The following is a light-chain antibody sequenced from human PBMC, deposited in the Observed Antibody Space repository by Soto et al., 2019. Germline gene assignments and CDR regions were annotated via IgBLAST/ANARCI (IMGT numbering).Light chain of an antibody. V-gene: IGKV1-5*01. J-gene: IGKJ1*01. CDR2: DAS. CDR1: QSISTW. Sequence: DIQMTQSPSTLSGSVGDRVTITCRASQSISTWLAWYQQKPGKVPKVLIYDASSLESGVPSRFSGSGSGTQFTLTISSLQPDDFATYYCQRYNGYSRTFGQGTKV. CDR3: QRYNGYSRT.